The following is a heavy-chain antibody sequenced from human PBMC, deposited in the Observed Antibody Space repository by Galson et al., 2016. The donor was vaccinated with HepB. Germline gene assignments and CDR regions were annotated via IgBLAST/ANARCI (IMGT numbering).Heavy chain of an antibody. CDR3: AKDGNGEQRPSYLDY. V-gene: IGHV3-23*01. CDR2: ISGSGGDR. J-gene: IGHJ4*01. CDR1: GFTFDSFA. Sequence: LRLSCAASGFTFDSFAMNWVRQTPGKGLEWVSTISGSGGDRYYADSVKGRFTVSRDNSKNTLYLQMNSLRVEDTAVYYCAKDGNGEQRPSYLDYWGHGTLVTVSS. D-gene: IGHD1-1*01.